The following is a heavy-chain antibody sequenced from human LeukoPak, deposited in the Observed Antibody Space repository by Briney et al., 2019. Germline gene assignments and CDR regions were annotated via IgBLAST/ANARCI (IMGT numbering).Heavy chain of an antibody. V-gene: IGHV3-48*01. D-gene: IGHD3-3*01. Sequence: GGSLRPSCAASGFTFSSYSMNWVRQAPGKGLEWVSYISSSSSTIYYADSVKGRFTISRDNAKNSLYLQMNSLRAEDTAVYYCARDTYYDFWSGYYYYGMDVWGQGTTVTVSS. CDR2: ISSSSSTI. CDR3: ARDTYYDFWSGYYYYGMDV. J-gene: IGHJ6*02. CDR1: GFTFSSYS.